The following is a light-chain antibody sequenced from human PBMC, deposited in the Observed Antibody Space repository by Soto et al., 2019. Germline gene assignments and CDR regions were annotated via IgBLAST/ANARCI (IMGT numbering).Light chain of an antibody. CDR1: QSISSW. V-gene: IGKV1-5*03. CDR3: QQYQNLWT. Sequence: DIQMTQSPSILSASVGDRVTITCRASQSISSWLAWYQQKPGKAPNLLIYKASHLENGVPSRFSGSGSGTEFTLTISSLQSEDFAIYYCQQYQNLWTFGQGTRLEIK. CDR2: KAS. J-gene: IGKJ5*01.